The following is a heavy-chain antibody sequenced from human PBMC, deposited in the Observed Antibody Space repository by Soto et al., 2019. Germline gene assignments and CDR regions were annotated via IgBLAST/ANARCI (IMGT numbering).Heavy chain of an antibody. CDR1: GGSISSGDYY. CDR2: IYYSGST. J-gene: IGHJ5*02. D-gene: IGHD6-13*01. CDR3: ARERPDGSRLDP. V-gene: IGHV4-30-4*01. Sequence: TLSLTCTVPGGSISSGDYYWSWIRQPPGKGLEWIGYIYYSGSTYYNPSLKSRVTISVDTSKNQFSLKLSSVTAADTAVYCARERPDGSRLDPWGQGTLVTVSS.